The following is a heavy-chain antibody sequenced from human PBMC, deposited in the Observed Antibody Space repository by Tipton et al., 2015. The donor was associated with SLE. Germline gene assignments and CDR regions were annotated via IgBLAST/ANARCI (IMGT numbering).Heavy chain of an antibody. CDR3: ASHSHRDCSSTSCYFDF. CDR1: GGSISSGGYY. CDR2: IYYSGST. V-gene: IGHV4-31*03. D-gene: IGHD2-2*01. Sequence: TLSLTCTVSGGSISSGGYYWSWIRQHPGKGLEWIGYIYYSGSTYYNPSLKSRVTISVDTSKNQLSLKLSSVTAADTAVYYCASHSHRDCSSTSCYFDFWGQGTLVTGSS. J-gene: IGHJ4*02.